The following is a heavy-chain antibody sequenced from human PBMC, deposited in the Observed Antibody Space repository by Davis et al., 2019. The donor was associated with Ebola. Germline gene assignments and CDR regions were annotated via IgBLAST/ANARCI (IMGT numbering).Heavy chain of an antibody. J-gene: IGHJ4*02. CDR1: GFTFSSYA. CDR2: ISSTGGST. Sequence: GESLKISCAASGFTFSSYAMHWVRQAPGKGLEYVSAISSTGGSTYYADSVKGRFTISRDNSKNTLYLQMGSVRAEDMAVYYCARGMNCSGGSCYSSLAFFDYWGQGTLVTVSS. D-gene: IGHD2-15*01. V-gene: IGHV3-64*02. CDR3: ARGMNCSGGSCYSSLAFFDY.